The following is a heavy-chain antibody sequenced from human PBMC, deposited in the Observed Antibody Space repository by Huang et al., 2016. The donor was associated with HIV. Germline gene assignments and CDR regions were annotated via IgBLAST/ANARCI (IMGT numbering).Heavy chain of an antibody. J-gene: IGHJ4*02. V-gene: IGHV1-69*01. CDR1: GGSFRNFA. Sequence: QVQLVQSGAEVKKPGYSVKVSCKASGGSFRNFAIGWVRQAPGQGLEWRGGIIPTLGTANYAQKFQGRVTIIADESTSTAYMELSSLRSEDTAVYYCATVDYYDTSGPQRGYFDNWGQGTLVTVSS. CDR2: IIPTLGTA. D-gene: IGHD3-22*01. CDR3: ATVDYYDTSGPQRGYFDN.